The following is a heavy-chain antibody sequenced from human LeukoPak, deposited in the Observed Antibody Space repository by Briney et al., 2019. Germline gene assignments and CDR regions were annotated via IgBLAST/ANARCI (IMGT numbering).Heavy chain of an antibody. CDR3: AREARDGYNYYFDY. D-gene: IGHD5-24*01. V-gene: IGHV1-2*02. CDR2: INPNSGGT. Sequence: ASVKVSFKASGYTFTGYYMHWVRQAPGQGLEWMGWINPNSGGTNYAQKFQGRVTMTRDTSISTAYMELSRLRSDDTAVYYCAREARDGYNYYFDYWGQGTLVTVSS. J-gene: IGHJ4*02. CDR1: GYTFTGYY.